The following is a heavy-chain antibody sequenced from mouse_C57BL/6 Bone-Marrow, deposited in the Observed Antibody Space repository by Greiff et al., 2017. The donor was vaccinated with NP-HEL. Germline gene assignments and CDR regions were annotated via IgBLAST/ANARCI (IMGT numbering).Heavy chain of an antibody. V-gene: IGHV1-9*01. CDR1: GYTFTGYW. CDR2: ILPGSGST. CDR3: ARKGRYYYGSSYSWYFDV. J-gene: IGHJ1*03. Sequence: VQLQQSGAELMKPGASVKLSCKATGYTFTGYWIEWVKQRPGHGLEWIGEILPGSGSTNYNEKFKGKATFTADTSSNTAYMQLSSLTTEDSAIYYCARKGRYYYGSSYSWYFDVWGTGTTVTVSS. D-gene: IGHD1-1*01.